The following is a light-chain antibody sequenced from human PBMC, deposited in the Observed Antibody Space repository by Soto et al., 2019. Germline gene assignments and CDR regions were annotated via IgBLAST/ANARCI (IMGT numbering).Light chain of an antibody. V-gene: IGKV2-28*01. J-gene: IGKJ3*01. CDR3: MQVLQTPFP. Sequence: DIVMTQSPLSLPVTPGEPASISCRSSQSLLHSNGYNYLDWYLQKPGQSPQLLIYLGSNRASGVPDRFSGSGSGTDFTLKISRVEAEDVGVYYCMQVLQTPFPFGPGTKVDIK. CDR1: QSLLHSNGYNY. CDR2: LGS.